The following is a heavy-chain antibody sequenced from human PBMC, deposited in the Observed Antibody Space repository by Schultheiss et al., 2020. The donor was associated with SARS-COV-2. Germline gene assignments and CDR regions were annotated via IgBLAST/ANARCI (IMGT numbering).Heavy chain of an antibody. CDR1: GFTFSNYA. V-gene: IGHV3-74*01. D-gene: IGHD2-21*02. CDR3: ARDPVRTANY. J-gene: IGHJ4*02. CDR2: INGDGSAT. Sequence: GGSLRLSCAASGFTFSNYAMAWVRQAPGKGLVWVSHINGDGSATNYADSVKGRFTISRDNAKNTLFLQMHSLRAEDTALYYCARDPVRTANYWGQGTLVTVSS.